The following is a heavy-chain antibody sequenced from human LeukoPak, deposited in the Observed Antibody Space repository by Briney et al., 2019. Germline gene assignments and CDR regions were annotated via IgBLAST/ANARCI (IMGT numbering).Heavy chain of an antibody. CDR1: GGSVTSTNW. V-gene: IGHV4-4*02. J-gene: IGHJ4*02. D-gene: IGHD3-3*01. CDR3: AREGGFYRPLDY. Sequence: PSETLSLTCDVSGGSVTSTNWWTCVRQPPGKGLEWIGEVHLDGRTNYSPSLKSRLIMSVDLPENHISLKLTSVTAADTAVHYCAREGGFYRPLDYSGQGTLVTVSS. CDR2: VHLDGRT.